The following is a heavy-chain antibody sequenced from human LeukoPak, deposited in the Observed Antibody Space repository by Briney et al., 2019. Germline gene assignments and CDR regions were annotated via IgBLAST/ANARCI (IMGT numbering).Heavy chain of an antibody. J-gene: IGHJ6*02. Sequence: GGSLRLSCAASGFTFSSYAMSWVRQAPGKGLEWVSAISGSGSTYYADSVKGRFTISRDNSKNTLYLQMNSLRAEDTAVYYCAKDGAVAGTNYYYGMDVWGQGTTVTVSS. D-gene: IGHD6-19*01. V-gene: IGHV3-23*01. CDR2: ISGSGST. CDR1: GFTFSSYA. CDR3: AKDGAVAGTNYYYGMDV.